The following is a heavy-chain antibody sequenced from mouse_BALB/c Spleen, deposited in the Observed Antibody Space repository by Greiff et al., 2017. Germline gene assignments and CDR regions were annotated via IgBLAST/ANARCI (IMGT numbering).Heavy chain of an antibody. D-gene: IGHD3-2*01. J-gene: IGHJ2*01. CDR3: ARHDSSGYDY. Sequence: DVMLVESGGGLVQPGGSLKLSCAASGFTFSSYTMSWVRQTPEKRLEWVAYISNGGGSTYYPDTVKGRFTISRDNAKNTLYLQMSSLKSEDTAMYYCARHDSSGYDYWGQGTTLTVSS. CDR1: GFTFSSYT. CDR2: ISNGGGST. V-gene: IGHV5-12-2*01.